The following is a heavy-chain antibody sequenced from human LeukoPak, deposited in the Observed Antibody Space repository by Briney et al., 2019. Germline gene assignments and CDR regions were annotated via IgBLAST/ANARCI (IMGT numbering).Heavy chain of an antibody. Sequence: GGSLRLSCAASGFTFSSYAMSWVRQAPGKGLEWVSYISSSNSTIYYADSVKGRFTISRDNAKNSLYLQMNSLRDEDTAVYYCARTRTAVAPYFDYWGQGTLVTVSS. CDR3: ARTRTAVAPYFDY. V-gene: IGHV3-48*02. CDR2: ISSSNSTI. J-gene: IGHJ4*02. D-gene: IGHD4-23*01. CDR1: GFTFSSYA.